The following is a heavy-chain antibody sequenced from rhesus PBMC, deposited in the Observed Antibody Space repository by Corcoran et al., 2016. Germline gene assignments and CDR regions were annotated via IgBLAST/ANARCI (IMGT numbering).Heavy chain of an antibody. V-gene: IGHV4-57*01. D-gene: IGHD3-16*01. Sequence: QLQLQESGPGLVKPSETLSLTCAVSGGSVSSSNWWSWIRQPPGKGLGWIGRISGSGGSTSYNPSLTSRVTISTDTSKNQFSLKLSSVTAADTAVYYCARDSTIVVVITKWNYGLDSWGQGVVVTVSS. J-gene: IGHJ6*01. CDR1: GGSVSSSNW. CDR2: ISGSGGST. CDR3: ARDSTIVVVITKWNYGLDS.